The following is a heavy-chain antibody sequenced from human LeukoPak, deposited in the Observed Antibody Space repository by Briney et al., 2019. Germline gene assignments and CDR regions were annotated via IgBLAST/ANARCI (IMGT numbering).Heavy chain of an antibody. CDR3: ASDDLTSGWSFDD. Sequence: PSETLSLTCTVSGGSISSYYWSWIRQPPGKGLEWIGYIYYSGSTNYNPSLKSRVTISVDTSKNQFSLKLSSVTAADTAVYYCASDDLTSGWSFDDWGQGTLVTVSS. CDR1: GGSISSYY. J-gene: IGHJ4*02. V-gene: IGHV4-59*01. CDR2: IYYSGST. D-gene: IGHD6-19*01.